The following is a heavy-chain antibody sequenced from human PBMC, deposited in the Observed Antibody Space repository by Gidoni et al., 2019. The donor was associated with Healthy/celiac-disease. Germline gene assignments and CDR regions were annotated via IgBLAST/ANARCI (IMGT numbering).Heavy chain of an antibody. CDR2: SYYSGSI. V-gene: IGHV4-39*01. Sequence: QLQLQESGPGLVKPSETLSLTCTVSGGSISSSSYSWGWIRKPPAKGLDWIGSSYYSGSIYYHPSLKSRVNISVDTSKNQFSLKLSSVTAADTAVYYCARYDYYDSSGPGGVYGMDVWGQGTTVTVSS. CDR3: ARYDYYDSSGPGGVYGMDV. CDR1: GGSISSSSYS. J-gene: IGHJ6*02. D-gene: IGHD3-22*01.